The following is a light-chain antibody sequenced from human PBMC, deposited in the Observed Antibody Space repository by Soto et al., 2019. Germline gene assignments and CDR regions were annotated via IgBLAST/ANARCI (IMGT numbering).Light chain of an antibody. CDR2: EVN. V-gene: IGLV2-8*01. CDR3: TSYAGNNDLI. Sequence: QSALTQPPSASGSPGQSVTISCTGTSSDVGAYNYVSWYQQHPGKAPKLMIFEVNQRPSGVPDRFSDSKSGNTASLTVSGLQAEDEADYYCTSYAGNNDLISGGGTKLTVL. J-gene: IGLJ2*01. CDR1: SSDVGAYNY.